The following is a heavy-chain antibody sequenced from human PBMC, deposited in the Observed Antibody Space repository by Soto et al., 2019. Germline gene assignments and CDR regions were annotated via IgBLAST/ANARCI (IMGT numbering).Heavy chain of an antibody. D-gene: IGHD1-1*01. Sequence: QVQLQQWGAGLLKPSETLSLTCAVFGGSVNSGNYYWSWIRQPPGKGLEWIGEMSHSGGTHFNPSLKSRVTKSLDTSKIQFSLKMSSVTAADTALYYCARVERGTATTVVDAFDIWGPGTMVTVSS. CDR3: ARVERGTATTVVDAFDI. V-gene: IGHV4-34*01. J-gene: IGHJ3*02. CDR1: GGSVNSGNYY. CDR2: MSHSGGT.